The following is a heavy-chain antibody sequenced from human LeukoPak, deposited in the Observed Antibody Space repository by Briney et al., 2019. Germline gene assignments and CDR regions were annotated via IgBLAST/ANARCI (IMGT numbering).Heavy chain of an antibody. CDR1: GGSFSGYY. Sequence: PSETLSLTCAVYGGSFSGYYWSWIRQPPGKGLEWIGEINHSGSTNYNPSLKSRVTISVDTSKNQFSLKLSSVTAADTAVYYCARRVRGVIDFDYWGQGTLVTVSS. V-gene: IGHV4-34*01. CDR3: ARRVRGVIDFDY. D-gene: IGHD3-10*01. J-gene: IGHJ4*02. CDR2: INHSGST.